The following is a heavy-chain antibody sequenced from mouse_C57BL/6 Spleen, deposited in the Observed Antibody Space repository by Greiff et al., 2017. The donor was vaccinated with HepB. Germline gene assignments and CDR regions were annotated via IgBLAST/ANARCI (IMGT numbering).Heavy chain of an antibody. CDR1: GYTFTSYW. D-gene: IGHD2-3*01. Sequence: QVQLQQPGAELVKPGASVKMSCKASGYTFTSYWITWVKQRPGQGLEWIGDIYPGSGSTNYNDKFKSKATLTVDTSSSTAYMQLSSLTSEDSAVYYCARFSYDGYSAWFAYWGQGTLVTVSA. J-gene: IGHJ3*01. CDR2: IYPGSGST. CDR3: ARFSYDGYSAWFAY. V-gene: IGHV1-55*01.